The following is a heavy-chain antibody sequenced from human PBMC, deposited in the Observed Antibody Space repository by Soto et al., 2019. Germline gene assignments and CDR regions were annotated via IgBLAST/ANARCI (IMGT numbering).Heavy chain of an antibody. CDR3: ARRLSSSGWYVGY. V-gene: IGHV5-10-1*01. CDR1: GYSFTSYW. J-gene: IGHJ4*02. D-gene: IGHD6-19*01. Sequence: GESLKISCKGSGYSFTSYWISWVRQMPGKGLEWMGRIDPSDSYTNYSPSFQGHVTISADKSVSTAYLQWSSLKASDTAMYYCARRLSSSGWYVGYWGQGTLVTVSS. CDR2: IDPSDSYT.